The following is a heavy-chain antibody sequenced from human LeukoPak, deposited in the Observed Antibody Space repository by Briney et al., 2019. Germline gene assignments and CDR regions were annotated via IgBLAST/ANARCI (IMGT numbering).Heavy chain of an antibody. CDR3: ARDYYDSGSYGWFDP. CDR2: ISSSTGYT. CDR1: GFTFSRHN. J-gene: IGHJ5*02. Sequence: QSGGSLRLSCAASGFTFSRHNMNWVRQAPGKGPEWISHISSSTGYTKYADSVKGRFTISRDNAKNSLYLEMNSLRAEDTALYYCARDYYDSGSYGWFDPWAMEPWSPSPQ. D-gene: IGHD3-10*01. V-gene: IGHV3-21*05.